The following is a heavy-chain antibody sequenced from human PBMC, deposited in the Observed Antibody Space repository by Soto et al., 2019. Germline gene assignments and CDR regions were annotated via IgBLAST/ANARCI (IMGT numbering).Heavy chain of an antibody. CDR3: ARATIVLVPAAMVSHWFDP. Sequence: QVQLQESGPGLVKPSQTLSLTCTVSGGSISSGDYYWSWIRQPPGKGLEWIGYIYYSGSTYYNPSRKRRATLAVDTSKNQFSLKLSSVTAADTAVYYCARATIVLVPAAMVSHWFDPWGQGTLVTVSS. D-gene: IGHD2-2*01. CDR1: GGSISSGDYY. CDR2: IYYSGST. V-gene: IGHV4-30-4*01. J-gene: IGHJ5*02.